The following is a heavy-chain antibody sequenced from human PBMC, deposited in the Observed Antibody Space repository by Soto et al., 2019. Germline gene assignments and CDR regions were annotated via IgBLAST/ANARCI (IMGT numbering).Heavy chain of an antibody. V-gene: IGHV1-2*02. Sequence: ASVKVSCKASGYTFTGYYMHWVRQAPGQGLEWMGWINPNGGGTNYAQKFQDRVTMTRDTSISTAYMELSRLRSDDTAVYYCASFQSRREEYYLFGMYVWGQGNTVTASS. D-gene: IGHD2-2*01. CDR3: ASFQSRREEYYLFGMYV. J-gene: IGHJ6*02. CDR1: GYTFTGYY. CDR2: INPNGGGT.